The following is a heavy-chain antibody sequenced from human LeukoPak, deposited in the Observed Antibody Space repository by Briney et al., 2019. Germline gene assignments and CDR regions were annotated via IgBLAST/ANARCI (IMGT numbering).Heavy chain of an antibody. Sequence: SETLSLTCTVSGGSISSSSYYWGWIRQPPGKGLEWIGSIYYSGSTYYNPSLKSRVTISVDTSKNQFSLKLSSVTAADTAVYYCARCPDSSGWYFANWFDPWGQGTLVTVSS. CDR1: GGSISSSSYY. D-gene: IGHD6-19*01. CDR2: IYYSGST. J-gene: IGHJ5*02. V-gene: IGHV4-39*07. CDR3: ARCPDSSGWYFANWFDP.